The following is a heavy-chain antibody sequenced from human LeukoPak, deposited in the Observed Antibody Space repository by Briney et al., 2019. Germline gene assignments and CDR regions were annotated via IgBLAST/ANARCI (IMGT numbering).Heavy chain of an antibody. CDR3: TRENRPFCPFAF. D-gene: IGHD2/OR15-2a*01. CDR2: ISHDGTT. Sequence: SETLSLTCGVSGGSIDITNYWSWVRQAPGKGLEWIGEISHDGTTNYRPSLRSRVAMSFDRANNQFSLSLTSVTAADTAVYYCTRENRPFCPFAFWGQGVLVTVSS. CDR1: GGSIDITNY. J-gene: IGHJ4*02. V-gene: IGHV4-4*02.